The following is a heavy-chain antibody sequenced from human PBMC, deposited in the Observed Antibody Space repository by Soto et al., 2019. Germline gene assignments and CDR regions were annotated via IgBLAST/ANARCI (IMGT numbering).Heavy chain of an antibody. Sequence: QVQLVQSEAEVKEPGASVKVSCEASGYTFINHGISWVRQAPGQGLEWMGWVSGSNGNTKYAQKFQGRVTMTTERSTSTAHMELRNLRSDDTAVYFCARDFYPLAYYFDPWGQGTLVTVSS. CDR2: VSGSNGNT. V-gene: IGHV1-18*04. CDR1: GYTFINHG. CDR3: ARDFYPLAYYFDP. J-gene: IGHJ4*02.